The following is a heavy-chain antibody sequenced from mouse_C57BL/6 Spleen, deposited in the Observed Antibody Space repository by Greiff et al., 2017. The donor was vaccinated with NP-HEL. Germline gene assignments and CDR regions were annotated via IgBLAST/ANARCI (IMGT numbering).Heavy chain of an antibody. D-gene: IGHD2-4*01. Sequence: DVMLVESGGDLVKPGGSLKLSCAASGFTFSSYGMSWVRQTPDKRLEWVATISSGGSYTYYPDSVKGRFTISRDNAKNTLYLQMSSLKSEDTAMYYCARQGVYYDLWGQGTTLTVSS. CDR3: ARQGVYYDL. CDR2: ISSGGSYT. V-gene: IGHV5-6*02. CDR1: GFTFSSYG. J-gene: IGHJ2*01.